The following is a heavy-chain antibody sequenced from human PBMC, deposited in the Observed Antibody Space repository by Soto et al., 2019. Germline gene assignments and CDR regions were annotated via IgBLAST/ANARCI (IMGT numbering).Heavy chain of an antibody. CDR1: GYTFSTYG. CDR2: ISAYNGNT. D-gene: IGHD1-26*01. V-gene: IGHV1-18*04. Sequence: GASVKVSCKASGYTFSTYGINWVRQAPGQGPEWMGWISAYNGNTNYAQKFQGRVTMTTDTPTSTAYMELRSLRSDDTAVYYCARVAIVGATSKPPYYFDYWGQGTLVTVSS. J-gene: IGHJ4*02. CDR3: ARVAIVGATSKPPYYFDY.